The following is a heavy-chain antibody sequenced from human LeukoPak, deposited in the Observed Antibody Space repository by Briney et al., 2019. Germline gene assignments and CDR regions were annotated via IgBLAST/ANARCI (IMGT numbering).Heavy chain of an antibody. CDR2: IYYSGST. Sequence: SETLSLTCAVYGGSFSGYYWSWIRQPPGKGLEWIGYIYYSGSTYYNPSLKSRVTISVDTSKNQFSLKLSSVTAADTAVYYCARDCSRIRYGEGFDPWGQGTLVTVSS. CDR1: GGSFSGYY. J-gene: IGHJ5*02. V-gene: IGHV4-34*09. CDR3: ARDCSRIRYGEGFDP. D-gene: IGHD5-18*01.